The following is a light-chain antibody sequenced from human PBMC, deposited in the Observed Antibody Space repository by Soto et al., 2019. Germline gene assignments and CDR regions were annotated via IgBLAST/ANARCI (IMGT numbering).Light chain of an antibody. CDR1: QNINSW. Sequence: DIQMTQSPSTLSASVGDRVTITCRASQNINSWLAWYQQKPGKAPKLLIYKASSLESGVPSRFSGSGSGTEFTLTISSLQPDDFAAYYCQQYEIYPITFCQGTRLEIK. CDR3: QQYEIYPIT. CDR2: KAS. J-gene: IGKJ5*01. V-gene: IGKV1-5*03.